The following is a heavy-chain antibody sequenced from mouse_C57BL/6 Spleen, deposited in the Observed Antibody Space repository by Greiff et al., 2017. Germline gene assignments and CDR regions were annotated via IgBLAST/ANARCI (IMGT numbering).Heavy chain of an antibody. D-gene: IGHD1-1*01. J-gene: IGHJ2*01. V-gene: IGHV1-80*01. Sequence: QVQLQQSGAELVKPGASVKISCKASGYAFSSYWMNWVKQRPGKGLEWIGQIYPGDGDTNYNGKFKGKATLTADKSSSTAYMQLSSLTSEDSAVYFCARGFIISYFDYWGQGTTLTVSS. CDR1: GYAFSSYW. CDR3: ARGFIISYFDY. CDR2: IYPGDGDT.